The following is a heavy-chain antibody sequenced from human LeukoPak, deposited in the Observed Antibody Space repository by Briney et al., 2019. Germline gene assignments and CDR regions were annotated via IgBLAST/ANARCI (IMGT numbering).Heavy chain of an antibody. Sequence: SQTLSLTCAVYGGSFSDYYWSWIRQPPGKGLEWIGEINHGGRTNYNQSLKSRVNISVDTSKKQFSLTLSSVTAADTAVYYCARRVSQTEPRLAYWRQGTPVSVSS. V-gene: IGHV4-34*01. D-gene: IGHD6-13*01. J-gene: IGHJ1*01. CDR3: ARRVSQTEPRLAY. CDR2: INHGGRT. CDR1: GGSFSDYY.